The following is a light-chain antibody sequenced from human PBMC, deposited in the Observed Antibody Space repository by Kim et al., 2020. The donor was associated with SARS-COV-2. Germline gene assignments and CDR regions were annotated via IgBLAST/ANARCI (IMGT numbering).Light chain of an antibody. Sequence: IVMTQSPATLSVSPGERVTLSCRASQTVDRNLAWYQQKGGQPPRLLIYRASTRATDIPDRFSGSGSGTEFTLTIHSLRSEDSGNYYCQQFSKWSLTFGRGTKVYIK. CDR3: QQFSKWSLT. CDR1: QTVDRN. V-gene: IGKV3-15*01. CDR2: RAS. J-gene: IGKJ3*01.